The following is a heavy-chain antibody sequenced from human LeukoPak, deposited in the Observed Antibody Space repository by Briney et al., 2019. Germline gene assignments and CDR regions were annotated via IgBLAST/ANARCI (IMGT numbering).Heavy chain of an antibody. CDR2: TSAYNGNT. J-gene: IGHJ5*02. Sequence: ASVEVSCKASGYTFTSYGISWVRQAPGQGLEWMGWTSAYNGNTNYAQKLQGRVTMTTDTSTSTAYMELRSLRSDDTAVYYCARDLEWFGDLSNPQPGWFDPWGQGTLVTVSS. CDR3: ARDLEWFGDLSNPQPGWFDP. CDR1: GYTFTSYG. D-gene: IGHD3-10*01. V-gene: IGHV1-18*01.